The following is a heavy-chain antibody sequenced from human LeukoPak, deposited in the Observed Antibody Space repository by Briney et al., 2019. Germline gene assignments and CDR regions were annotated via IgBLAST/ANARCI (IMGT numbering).Heavy chain of an antibody. V-gene: IGHV3-48*01. Sequence: GGSLRLSCVGSGFIFSSYSMNWVRQAPGKGLEWISYISSSSGTIYYADSVKGRFTISRDNAKNSLYLQMNSLRAEDTAVYYCAELGITMIGGVWGKGTTVTISS. CDR3: AELGITMIGGV. CDR1: GFIFSSYS. D-gene: IGHD3-10*02. CDR2: ISSSSGTI. J-gene: IGHJ6*04.